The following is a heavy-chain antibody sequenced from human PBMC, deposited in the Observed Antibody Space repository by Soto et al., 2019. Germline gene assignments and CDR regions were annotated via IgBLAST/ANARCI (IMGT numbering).Heavy chain of an antibody. Sequence: EVQLLESGGGLVQPGGSLRLSCAASGFTFSSYAMSWVRQAPGKGLEWVSVISGSGDSKYYADSVKSRFTISRDNSKNTLYLQMNSLRVEDTAVYYCAKRAYGSDFDYWGQGTLVTVSS. J-gene: IGHJ4*02. D-gene: IGHD3-10*01. V-gene: IGHV3-23*01. CDR2: ISGSGDSK. CDR1: GFTFSSYA. CDR3: AKRAYGSDFDY.